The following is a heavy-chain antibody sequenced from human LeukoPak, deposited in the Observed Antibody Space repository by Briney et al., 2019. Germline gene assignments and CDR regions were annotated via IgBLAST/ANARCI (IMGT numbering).Heavy chain of an antibody. J-gene: IGHJ4*02. CDR1: GGSISSYY. D-gene: IGHD6-13*01. CDR2: IYYSGST. V-gene: IGHV4-59*12. CDR3: ARSPKAAAGLYFDY. Sequence: SEALSLTCTVSGGSISSYYWSWIRQPPGKGLEWIGYIYYSGSTYYNPSLKSRVTISVDTSKNQFSLKLSSVTAADTAVYYCARSPKAAAGLYFDYWGQGTLVTVSS.